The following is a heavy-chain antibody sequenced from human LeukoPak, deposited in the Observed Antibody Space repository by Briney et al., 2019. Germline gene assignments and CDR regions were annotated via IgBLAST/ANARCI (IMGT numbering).Heavy chain of an antibody. J-gene: IGHJ4*02. D-gene: IGHD3-10*01. CDR2: INHSGST. V-gene: IGHV4-34*01. Sequence: SSETLSLTCAVYGGSFSGYYWSWIRQPPGKGLEWIGEINHSGSTNYNPSLKSRVTISVDTSKNQFSLKLSSVTAADTAVYYCARDGIDGSGLDYWGQGTLVTVSS. CDR1: GGSFSGYY. CDR3: ARDGIDGSGLDY.